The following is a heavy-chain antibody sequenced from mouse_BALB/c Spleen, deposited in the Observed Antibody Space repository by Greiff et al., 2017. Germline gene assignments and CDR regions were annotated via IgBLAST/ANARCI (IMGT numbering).Heavy chain of an antibody. V-gene: IGHV5-6-5*01. D-gene: IGHD2-2*01. J-gene: IGHJ4*01. CDR3: ARRGYLYAMDY. CDR1: GFTFSSYA. CDR2: ISSGGST. Sequence: EVQLVESGGGLVKPGGSLKLSCAASGFTFSSYAMSWVRQTPEKRLEWVASISSGGSTYYPDSVKGRFTISRDNARNILYLQMSSLRSEDTAMYYCARRGYLYAMDYWGQGTSVTVSS.